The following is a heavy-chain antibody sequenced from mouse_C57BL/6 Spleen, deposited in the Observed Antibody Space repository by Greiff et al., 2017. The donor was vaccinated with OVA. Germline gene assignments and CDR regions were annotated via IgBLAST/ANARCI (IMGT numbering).Heavy chain of an antibody. CDR1: GYSITSGYD. CDR2: ISYSGST. Sequence: EVKLMESGPGMVKPSQSLSLTCTVTGYSITSGYDWHWIRHFPGNKLEWMGYISYSGSTNYNPSLKSRISITHDTSKNHFFLKLNSVTTEDTATYYCARALTTVVAPYAMDYWGQGTSVTVSS. CDR3: ARALTTVVAPYAMDY. D-gene: IGHD1-1*01. V-gene: IGHV3-1*01. J-gene: IGHJ4*01.